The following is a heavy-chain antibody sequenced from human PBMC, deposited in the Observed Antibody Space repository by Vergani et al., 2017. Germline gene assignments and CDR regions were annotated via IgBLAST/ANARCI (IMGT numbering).Heavy chain of an antibody. V-gene: IGHV1-3*01. J-gene: IGHJ4*02. Sequence: QVQLVQSGAEVKKPGASVKVSCKASGYTFTSYAMHWVRQAPGQRLEWMGWINAGNGITKYSQKFQGRVTITRDTSASTAYMELSSLRSEDTAVYYCAILDSSGYQLVFDYWGQGTLVTVSS. CDR2: INAGNGIT. CDR3: AILDSSGYQLVFDY. D-gene: IGHD3-22*01. CDR1: GYTFTSYA.